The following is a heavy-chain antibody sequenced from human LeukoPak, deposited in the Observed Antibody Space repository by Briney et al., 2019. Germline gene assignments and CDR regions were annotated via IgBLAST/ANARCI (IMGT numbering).Heavy chain of an antibody. CDR1: GYTFSNYD. J-gene: IGHJ5*02. CDR3: ARMNYHDSGYDGPNWFDP. D-gene: IGHD3-22*01. V-gene: IGHV1-8*03. Sequence: GASVKVSCKASGYTFSNYDINWVRQATGQGLEWMGWMNPKSGNTGYAQKFQGRVTITRDTSISTAYMELSSLRSEDTAVYYCARMNYHDSGYDGPNWFDPWGQGTLVTVSS. CDR2: MNPKSGNT.